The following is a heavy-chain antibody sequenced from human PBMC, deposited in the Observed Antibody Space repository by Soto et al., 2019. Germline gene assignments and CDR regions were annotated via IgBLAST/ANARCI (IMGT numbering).Heavy chain of an antibody. CDR3: ARRTLHPPRRGFFKIYYRDV. J-gene: IGHJ6*03. V-gene: IGHV4-34*01. D-gene: IGHD3-3*01. Sequence: SETLSLTCAVYGGSFSGYYWSWIRQPPGKGLEWIGEINHSGSTNYNPSLKSRVTISVDTSKNQFSLKLSSVTAADTAVYYCARRTLHPPRRGFFKIYYRDVGGKGTRVTVPS. CDR2: INHSGST. CDR1: GGSFSGYY.